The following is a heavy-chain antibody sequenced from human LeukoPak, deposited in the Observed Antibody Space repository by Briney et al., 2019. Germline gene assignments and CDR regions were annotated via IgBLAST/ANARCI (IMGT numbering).Heavy chain of an antibody. J-gene: IGHJ4*02. Sequence: GGSLRLSCAASGLTFSNHAMNWVRQAPGKGLEWVSAISGSGYKTFYADSVKGRFTISRDNSKNTLYLQMNSLRAEDTAVYYCAKEYSGSFSPFPSYFDYWGQGTLVTVSS. D-gene: IGHD1-26*01. V-gene: IGHV3-23*01. CDR1: GLTFSNHA. CDR2: ISGSGYKT. CDR3: AKEYSGSFSPFPSYFDY.